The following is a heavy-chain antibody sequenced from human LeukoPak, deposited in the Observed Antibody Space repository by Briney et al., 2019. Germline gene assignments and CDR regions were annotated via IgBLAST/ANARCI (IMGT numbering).Heavy chain of an antibody. V-gene: IGHV3-11*05. Sequence: GGSLRVSCAASGFIFTDYYMTWIRQAPGKGLEWLSYISSDSDFIKYADSVQGRFIISRDNARNSLYLHMNSLRADDTATYYCARETRSGSKTFEFWGQGTLVTVSS. CDR3: ARETRSGSKTFEF. CDR2: ISSDSDFI. D-gene: IGHD1-26*01. CDR1: GFIFTDYY. J-gene: IGHJ4*02.